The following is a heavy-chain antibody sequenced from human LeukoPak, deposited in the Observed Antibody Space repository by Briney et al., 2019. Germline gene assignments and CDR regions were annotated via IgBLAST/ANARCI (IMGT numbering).Heavy chain of an antibody. V-gene: IGHV4-4*02. D-gene: IGHD7-27*01. CDR1: GGSISSTEW. J-gene: IGHJ4*02. CDR3: ATRWVLTGEPY. CDR2: IHHSGST. Sequence: PSEILSLTCAVSGGSISSTEWYTWVRQPPGQGLEWIGEIHHSGSTNYNVSLKSRVTISLDKSKNQFSLDLTSVTAADTAVFYCATRWVLTGEPYWGQGILVTVSS.